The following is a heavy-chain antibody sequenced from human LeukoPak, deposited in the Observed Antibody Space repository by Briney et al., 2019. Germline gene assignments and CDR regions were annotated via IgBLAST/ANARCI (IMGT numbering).Heavy chain of an antibody. J-gene: IGHJ4*02. V-gene: IGHV4-39*01. Sequence: SETLSLTCTVSGGSISSSSYYWGWIRQPPGKGLEWIGSIYYGGSTYYNPSLKSRVTVSVDRSKNQFSLKLSSVTAADTAVYYCARHRTLYYDSSGRRGGHFDYWGQGTLVTVSS. CDR1: GGSISSSSYY. D-gene: IGHD3-22*01. CDR3: ARHRTLYYDSSGRRGGHFDY. CDR2: IYYGGST.